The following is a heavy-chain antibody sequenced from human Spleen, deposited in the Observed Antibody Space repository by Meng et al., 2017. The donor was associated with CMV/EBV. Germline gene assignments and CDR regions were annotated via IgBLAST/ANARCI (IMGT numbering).Heavy chain of an antibody. D-gene: IGHD3-9*01. CDR1: GFTFSFYS. J-gene: IGHJ6*02. CDR3: ARDHKYYDILTGYYHPYYYYGMDV. CDR2: IAYDGSYK. V-gene: IGHV3-30*04. Sequence: GGSLRLSCAASGFTFSFYSMHWVRQAPGKGLEWLVVIAYDGSYKYYADSVKGRFTISRDNSKNTVDLQMSSLRAEDTAVYYCARDHKYYDILTGYYHPYYYYGMDVWGQGTTVTVSS.